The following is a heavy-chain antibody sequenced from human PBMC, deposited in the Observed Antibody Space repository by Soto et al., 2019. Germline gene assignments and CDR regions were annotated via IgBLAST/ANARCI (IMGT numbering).Heavy chain of an antibody. Sequence: PGGSLRLSCAASGFTFSSYSMNWVRQAPGKGLEWVSYISSSSSTIYYADSVKGRFTISRDNAKNSLYLQMNSLRDEDTAVYYCARDLYYDSSGYYWETKNHPWFDPWCQGTLVTVSS. CDR1: GFTFSSYS. D-gene: IGHD3-22*01. CDR3: ARDLYYDSSGYYWETKNHPWFDP. V-gene: IGHV3-48*02. J-gene: IGHJ5*02. CDR2: ISSSSSTI.